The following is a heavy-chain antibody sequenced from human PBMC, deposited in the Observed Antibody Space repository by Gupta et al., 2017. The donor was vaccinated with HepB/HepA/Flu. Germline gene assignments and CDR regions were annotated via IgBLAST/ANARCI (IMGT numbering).Heavy chain of an antibody. V-gene: IGHV4-31*03. CDR3: ARDREIAAAGTVWYFDL. CDR1: GGSISSGGYY. CDR2: IYYSGST. D-gene: IGHD6-13*01. Sequence: QVQLQESGPGLVKPSQTLSLTCTVSGGSISSGGYYWSWIRQHPGKGLEWIGYIYYSGSTYYNPSLKSRVTISVDTSKNQFSLKLSSVTAAETAVYYCARDREIAAAGTVWYFDLWGRGTLVTVSS. J-gene: IGHJ2*01.